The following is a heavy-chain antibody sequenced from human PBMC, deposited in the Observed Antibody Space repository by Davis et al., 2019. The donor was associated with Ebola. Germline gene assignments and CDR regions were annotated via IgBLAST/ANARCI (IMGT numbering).Heavy chain of an antibody. CDR2: IHHSGSA. Sequence: MPSETLSLTCGVSGGSISSNDWWSWVRQAPGKGLDWIGEIHHSGSANYNPSLKSRLTISLDKSKNDFSLKLSSVTAADTAVYYCARVRYGSGNYPMFFFDLWGQGTQVTVSS. CDR3: ARVRYGSGNYPMFFFDL. D-gene: IGHD3-10*01. CDR1: GGSISSNDW. V-gene: IGHV4-4*02. J-gene: IGHJ4*02.